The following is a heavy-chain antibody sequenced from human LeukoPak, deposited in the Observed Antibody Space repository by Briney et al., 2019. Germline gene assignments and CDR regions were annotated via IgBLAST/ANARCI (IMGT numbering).Heavy chain of an antibody. V-gene: IGHV1-69*13. Sequence: SVKVSCKASGGTFSSYAISWVRQAPGQGLEWMGGIIPIFGTANYAQKFQGRVTITADESTSTVYMELSSLRSEDTAVYYCAGGTTNTKGAFDMWGQGTMVTVSS. CDR2: IIPIFGTA. CDR1: GGTFSSYA. CDR3: AGGTTNTKGAFDM. J-gene: IGHJ3*02. D-gene: IGHD2-8*01.